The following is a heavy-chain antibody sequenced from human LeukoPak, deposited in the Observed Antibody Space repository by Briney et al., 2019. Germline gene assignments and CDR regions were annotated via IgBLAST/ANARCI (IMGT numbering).Heavy chain of an antibody. V-gene: IGHV1-46*01. J-gene: IGHJ3*02. D-gene: IGHD3-16*02. CDR3: AIIMKEDAFDI. CDR1: GYTFTSYY. CDR2: INPSGGST. Sequence: ASVKVSCKASGYTFTSYYMHWVRQAPGQGLEWMGIINPSGGSTSYAQKFQGRVTMTRDTSTSTVYMELSSLRSEDTAVYYCAIIMKEDAFDIWGQGTMVTVSS.